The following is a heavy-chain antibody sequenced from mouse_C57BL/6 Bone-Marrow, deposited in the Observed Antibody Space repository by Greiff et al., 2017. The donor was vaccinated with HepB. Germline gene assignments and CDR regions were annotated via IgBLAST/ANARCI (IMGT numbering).Heavy chain of an antibody. J-gene: IGHJ1*03. V-gene: IGHV7-3*01. CDR3: AREFYGSSGDWYFDV. CDR2: IRNKANGYTT. Sequence: EVKVVESGGGLVQPGGSLSLSCAASGFTFTDYYMSWVRQPPGKALEWLGFIRNKANGYTTEYSASVKGRFTISRDNSQSILYLRMNALRAEDSATYYCAREFYGSSGDWYFDVWGTGTTVTVSS. D-gene: IGHD1-1*01. CDR1: GFTFTDYY.